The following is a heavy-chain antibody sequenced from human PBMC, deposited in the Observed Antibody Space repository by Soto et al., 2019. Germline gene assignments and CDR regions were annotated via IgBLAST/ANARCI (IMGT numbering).Heavy chain of an antibody. Sequence: GGCLRLSFASSWFTFISYSMNWVRQAPWKGLEWVSSISSTTNYIYYGDSIKGLFTISRDNAKNSLYLEMNSLRAEDTAVYYCARESEDLTSNFDYWGQGTLVTVSS. CDR1: WFTFISYS. J-gene: IGHJ4*02. CDR2: ISSTTNYI. CDR3: ARESEDLTSNFDY. V-gene: IGHV3-21*06.